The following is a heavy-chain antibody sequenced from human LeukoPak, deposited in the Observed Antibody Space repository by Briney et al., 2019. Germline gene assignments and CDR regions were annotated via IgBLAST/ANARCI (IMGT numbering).Heavy chain of an antibody. CDR3: ARVGAYSSSWYGY. CDR2: ISSSSSTI. J-gene: IGHJ4*02. Sequence: GGSLRLSCAASGFTFSSYGMTWVRQAPGKGLEWVSYISSSSSTIYYADSVKGRFTISRDNAKNSLYLQMNSLRAEDTAVYFCARVGAYSSSWYGYWGRGTLVTVSS. CDR1: GFTFSSYG. D-gene: IGHD6-13*01. V-gene: IGHV3-48*01.